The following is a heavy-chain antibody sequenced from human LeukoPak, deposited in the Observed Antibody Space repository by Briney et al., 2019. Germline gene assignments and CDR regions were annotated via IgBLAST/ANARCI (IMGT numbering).Heavy chain of an antibody. D-gene: IGHD1-14*01. CDR3: ARGHYRNYG. CDR2: IFSSGRT. V-gene: IGHV4-4*07. J-gene: IGHJ4*02. Sequence: SETLSLTCIVSGGSINNYYWNWVRQPAGKGLEWIGRIFSSGRTIYNPSPRTRVTMSVDTSKNQFSLKLTSVTAADTAEYYCARGHYRNYGWGQGTLVTVSS. CDR1: GGSINNYY.